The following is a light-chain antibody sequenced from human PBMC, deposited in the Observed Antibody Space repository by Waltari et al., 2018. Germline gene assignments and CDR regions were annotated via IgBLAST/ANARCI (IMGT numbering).Light chain of an antibody. CDR3: QQYNIWPYT. CDR2: KSF. Sequence: DLQMTQSPSTLSASVGDKVSITCRASQSISNWLAWYQQKPGKAPKVLIYKSFTLRTGVSSRFSGSGSETEFSLTISSLQPEDFATYYCQQYNIWPYTFGQGTTLEI. CDR1: QSISNW. J-gene: IGKJ2*01. V-gene: IGKV1-5*03.